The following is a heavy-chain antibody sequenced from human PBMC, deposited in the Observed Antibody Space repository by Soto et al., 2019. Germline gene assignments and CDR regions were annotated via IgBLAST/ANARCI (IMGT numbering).Heavy chain of an antibody. J-gene: IGHJ4*02. CDR3: AKYPGVAAAGTTFDY. CDR1: GFTFSSYA. D-gene: IGHD6-13*01. V-gene: IGHV3-23*01. Sequence: GGSLSLSCAASGFTFSSYAMSWVRQAPGKGLEWVSAISGSGGSTYYADSVKGRFTISRDNSKNTLYLQMNSLRAEDTAVYYCAKYPGVAAAGTTFDYWGQGTLVTVSS. CDR2: ISGSGGST.